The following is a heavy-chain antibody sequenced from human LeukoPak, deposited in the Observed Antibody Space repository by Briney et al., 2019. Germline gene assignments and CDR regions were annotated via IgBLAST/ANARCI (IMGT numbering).Heavy chain of an antibody. J-gene: IGHJ5*02. Sequence: GRSLRLSCAASGFTFSSYGMHWVRQAPGKGLEWVAVIWYDGSNKYYADSVKGRFTISRDNSKSTVYLQMKSLRADDTAVYYCVRDLTWGQGTLVTVSS. V-gene: IGHV3-33*01. CDR3: VRDLT. CDR1: GFTFSSYG. CDR2: IWYDGSNK.